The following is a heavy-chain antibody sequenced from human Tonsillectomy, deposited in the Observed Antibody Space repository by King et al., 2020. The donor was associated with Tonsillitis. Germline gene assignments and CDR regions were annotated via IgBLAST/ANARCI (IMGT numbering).Heavy chain of an antibody. D-gene: IGHD5-24*01. CDR1: GGSINSRYW. J-gene: IGHJ3*01. CDR2: DYRSRLT. CDR3: ARDRNGYNNGGGAFDF. V-gene: IGHV4-4*02. Sequence: VQLQESGPGLVKPSGTLSLTCAVSGGSINSRYWGSWVRQPPGKGLEWIGEDYRSRLTHYNPSLKSRVTISLDNSKNHFSLNLSSVTAADTAVYYCARDRNGYNNGGGAFDFGGQGTMVSVSS.